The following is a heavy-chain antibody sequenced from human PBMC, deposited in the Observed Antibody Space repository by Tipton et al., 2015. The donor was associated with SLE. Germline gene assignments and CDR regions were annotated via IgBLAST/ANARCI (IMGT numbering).Heavy chain of an antibody. CDR3: ARGSVVADDY. Sequence: TLSLTCAVYGGAFSGYYWSWIRQPPGKGLEWIGEINHSESTNYNPSLKSRVTISVDTSKNQLSLKLTSVTAADTAVYYCARGSVVADDYWGQGTLVTVSS. V-gene: IGHV4-34*01. J-gene: IGHJ4*01. CDR1: GGAFSGYY. D-gene: IGHD2-15*01. CDR2: INHSEST.